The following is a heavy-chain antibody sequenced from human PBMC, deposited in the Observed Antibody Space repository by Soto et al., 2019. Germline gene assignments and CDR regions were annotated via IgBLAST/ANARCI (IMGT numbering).Heavy chain of an antibody. Sequence: ASVKVSCKTSGYSFTTYGITWVRQAPGQGLEWMGWISVHSGSTQSVQKLQGRVTMTTDKSTRTAYMELRSLRSDDTAVYYCARERQGRYEHWGQGTLVTVSS. V-gene: IGHV1-18*04. J-gene: IGHJ4*02. CDR3: ARERQGRYEH. CDR2: ISVHSGST. D-gene: IGHD5-12*01. CDR1: GYSFTTYG.